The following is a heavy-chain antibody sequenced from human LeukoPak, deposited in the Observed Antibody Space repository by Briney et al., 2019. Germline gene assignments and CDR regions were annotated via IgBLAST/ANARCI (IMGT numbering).Heavy chain of an antibody. CDR2: IYYSGST. Sequence: SETLSLTCTVSGGSISSYYWNWIRQPPGKGLEYIGYIYYSGSTNYNPSLKSRVTISVDTSKNQSSLKLSSVTAADTAVYYCARGLFYHDSSGTIDAFDIWGQGTMVTVSS. CDR3: ARGLFYHDSSGTIDAFDI. V-gene: IGHV4-59*01. D-gene: IGHD3-22*01. CDR1: GGSISSYY. J-gene: IGHJ3*02.